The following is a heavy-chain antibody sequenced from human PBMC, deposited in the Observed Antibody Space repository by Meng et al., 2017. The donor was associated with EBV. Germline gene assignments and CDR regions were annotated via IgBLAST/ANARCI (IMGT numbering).Heavy chain of an antibody. CDR1: GYTFTGYY. J-gene: IGHJ4*02. Sequence: GQLVHAGAEVKKPGASGKVSCKASGYTFTGYYMNWVRQAPGQGLEWMGRINPNSGGTNYAQKFQGRVTMTRDTSISTAYMELSRLRSDDTAVYYCARVGIAVAGTGDYWGQGTLVTASS. CDR3: ARVGIAVAGTGDY. V-gene: IGHV1-2*06. D-gene: IGHD6-19*01. CDR2: INPNSGGT.